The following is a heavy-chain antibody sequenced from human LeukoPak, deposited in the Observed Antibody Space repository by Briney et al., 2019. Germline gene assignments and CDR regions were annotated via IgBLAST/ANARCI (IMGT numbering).Heavy chain of an antibody. CDR3: ARGKTPPRLYYQDYFDY. V-gene: IGHV6-1*01. D-gene: IGHD3-3*01. CDR1: GDSVSSNSAA. Sequence: SQTLSLTCAISGDSVSSNSAAWNWIRQSPSRGLEWLGRTYYRSKWYNDYAVSVKSRITINPDTSKNQFSLQLNSVTPEDTAVYYCARGKTPPRLYYQDYFDYWGQGTLVTVSS. CDR2: TYYRSKWYN. J-gene: IGHJ4*02.